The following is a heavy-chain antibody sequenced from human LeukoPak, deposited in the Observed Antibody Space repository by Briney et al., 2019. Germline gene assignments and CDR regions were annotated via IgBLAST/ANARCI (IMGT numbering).Heavy chain of an antibody. Sequence: GRSLRLSCGVSGFTFSDYWMNWVRQAPGRGLEWVASIKQDGSEKSYVDSVKGRFTISRDNAKNSLYLQMNSLRAEDTAMYYCVRSGSYFSKWGQGTLVTVSS. J-gene: IGHJ4*02. D-gene: IGHD1-26*01. CDR2: IKQDGSEK. V-gene: IGHV3-7*01. CDR1: GFTFSDYW. CDR3: VRSGSYFSK.